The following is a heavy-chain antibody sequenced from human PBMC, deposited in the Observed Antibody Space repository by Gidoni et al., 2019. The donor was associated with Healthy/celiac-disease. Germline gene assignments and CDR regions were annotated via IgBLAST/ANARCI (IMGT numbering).Heavy chain of an antibody. CDR1: GFTFSSYG. J-gene: IGHJ4*02. CDR2: ISYDGSNK. Sequence: QVQLVESGGGVVQPGRSLRLSCAASGFTFSSYGMHWVRQAPGKGLEWVAVISYDGSNKYYADSVKGRFTISRDNSKNTLYLQMNSLRAEDTAVYYCAKRMGTIFGVVAGFDYWGQGTLVTVSS. CDR3: AKRMGTIFGVVAGFDY. D-gene: IGHD3-3*01. V-gene: IGHV3-30*18.